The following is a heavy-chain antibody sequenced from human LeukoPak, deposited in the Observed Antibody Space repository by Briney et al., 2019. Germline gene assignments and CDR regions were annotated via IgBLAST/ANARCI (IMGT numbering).Heavy chain of an antibody. CDR1: GLTFSDHA. J-gene: IGHJ4*02. V-gene: IGHV3-23*01. CDR3: AKVSWLGTLPSYHFDS. CDR2: IRGTGTTT. Sequence: PGWSLRLSCAASGLTFSDHAMSWVRQAPGKGLEGVSAIRGTGTTTFYAASVKGRFTISRDNSKNTADLQMNSLRAEDTAVYYCAKVSWLGTLPSYHFDSWGQGTQVTVSS. D-gene: IGHD6-19*01.